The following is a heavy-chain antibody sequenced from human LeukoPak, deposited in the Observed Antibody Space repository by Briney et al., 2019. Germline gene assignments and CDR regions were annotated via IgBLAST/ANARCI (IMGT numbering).Heavy chain of an antibody. V-gene: IGHV1-2*02. Sequence: DSVKVSCKTSGYTFSDYLIHWVRQAPGQGLEWMAWINPNSGDTQYAQKFQGRVTMTRDTSISTVYMELTSLISDDTAVYYCARERDSFDYWGQGTLVTVSS. CDR3: ARERDSFDY. CDR2: INPNSGDT. CDR1: GYTFSDYL. D-gene: IGHD5-24*01. J-gene: IGHJ4*02.